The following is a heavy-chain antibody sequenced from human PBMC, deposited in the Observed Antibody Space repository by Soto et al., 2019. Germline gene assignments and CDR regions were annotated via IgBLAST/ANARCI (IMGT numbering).Heavy chain of an antibody. J-gene: IGHJ4*02. D-gene: IGHD6-6*01. V-gene: IGHV3-7*05. CDR3: VRPSRGSSSDF. Sequence: GGSLRLSCAASGFTFSRYWMSWVRQAPGKGLEWVAHIKEDGSEKYYVDSVKGRFTISRDNAESSLYLQMNSLRAEDTAVYYCVRPSRGSSSDFWGQGTLVTVSS. CDR2: IKEDGSEK. CDR1: GFTFSRYW.